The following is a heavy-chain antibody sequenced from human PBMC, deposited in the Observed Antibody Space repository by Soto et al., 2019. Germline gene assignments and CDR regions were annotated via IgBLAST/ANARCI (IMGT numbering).Heavy chain of an antibody. CDR2: VYHSGST. CDR1: GGSISSDY. V-gene: IGHV4-59*01. D-gene: IGHD5-18*01. CDR3: ARSLRGYSYGPFDY. Sequence: SETLSLTCTVSGGSISSDYWSWMRQPPGKGLEWIGYVYHSGSTNYNPSLKSRVTISVDTFKNEFSLKVSAVTAADTAVYYCARSLRGYSYGPFDYWGQGTLVTVSS. J-gene: IGHJ4*02.